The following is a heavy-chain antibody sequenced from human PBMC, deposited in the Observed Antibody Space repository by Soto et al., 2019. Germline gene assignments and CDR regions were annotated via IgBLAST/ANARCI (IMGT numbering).Heavy chain of an antibody. CDR3: AKDQAYYDILTGLDY. CDR2: ISWDGGST. V-gene: IGHV3-43*01. Sequence: GGSLRLSCAASGGTFDDYTMHWVRQAPGKGLEWVSLISWDGGSTYYADSVKGRFTISRDNSKNSLYLQMNSLRTEDTALYYCAKDQAYYDILTGLDYWGQGTLVTVSS. D-gene: IGHD3-9*01. J-gene: IGHJ4*02. CDR1: GGTFDDYT.